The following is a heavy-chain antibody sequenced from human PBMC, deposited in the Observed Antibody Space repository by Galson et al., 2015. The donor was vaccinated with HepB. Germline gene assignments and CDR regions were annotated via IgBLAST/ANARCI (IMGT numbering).Heavy chain of an antibody. CDR3: AKSWHFSIDV. CDR1: GFTFSNYA. CDR2: ISDSVDST. V-gene: IGHV3-23*01. Sequence: SLRLSCAASGFTFSNYAMRWVRQAPGKGLEWVSSISDSVDSTYYADSVKGRFTVSRDNPKNTLYLQMNSLRVEDTAIYYCAKSWHFSIDVWGQGTTVTVSS. D-gene: IGHD2/OR15-2a*01. J-gene: IGHJ6*02.